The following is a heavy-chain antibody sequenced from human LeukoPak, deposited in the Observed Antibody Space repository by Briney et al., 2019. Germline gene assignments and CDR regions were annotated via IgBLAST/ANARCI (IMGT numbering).Heavy chain of an antibody. CDR2: ISSRSTVI. V-gene: IGHV3-48*01. D-gene: IGHD6-19*01. CDR1: GFTFSTHS. CDR3: AREAVAGRGFDY. J-gene: IGHJ4*02. Sequence: GGSLRLSCAASGFTFSTHSMTWVRQAPGKGLEWVSYISSRSTVIYYADSLRGRFTISRDNAKNSLYLQVNSLRVEDTALYFCAREAVAGRGFDYWGQGALVTDSS.